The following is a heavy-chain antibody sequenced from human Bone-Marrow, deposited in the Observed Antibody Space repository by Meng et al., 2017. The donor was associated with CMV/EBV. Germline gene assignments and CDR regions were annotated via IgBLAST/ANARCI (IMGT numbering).Heavy chain of an antibody. CDR1: GGSFSGYY. CDR3: ARRLRGTGPKYFQH. V-gene: IGHV4-34*01. D-gene: IGHD3/OR15-3a*01. J-gene: IGHJ1*01. Sequence: VQLQEWGSGLLKPSETLSLTCAVYGGSFSGYYWSWIRQPPGTGLEWIGEINHSGSTNYTPSLKSRVTISVDTSKNQFSLKLSYVIAADTAVYYCARRLRGTGPKYFQHWGQGTLVTVSS. CDR2: INHSGST.